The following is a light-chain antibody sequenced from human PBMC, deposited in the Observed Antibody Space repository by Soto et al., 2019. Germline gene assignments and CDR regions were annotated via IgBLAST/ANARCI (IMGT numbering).Light chain of an antibody. J-gene: IGKJ1*01. CDR2: GAS. V-gene: IGKV3-15*01. Sequence: IVLTQSPGTLSLSPGERATLSCRASQSVSSSYLAWYQQKPGQAPRLLIYGASSRARGIPARFSGSGSGTEFTLTISSLQSEDFAVYYCHQYNNWPRTFGQGTKVDIK. CDR1: QSVSSSY. CDR3: HQYNNWPRT.